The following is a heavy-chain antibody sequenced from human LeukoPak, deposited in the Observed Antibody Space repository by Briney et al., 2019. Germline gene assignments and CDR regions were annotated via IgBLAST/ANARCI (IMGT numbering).Heavy chain of an antibody. D-gene: IGHD6-19*01. Sequence: ASVKVSCKASGGTFSSYAISWVRQAPGQGLEWMGGIIPIFGTANYAQKFQGRVTITADESTSTAYMELSSLRSEDTAVYYCVRAEEQWLAIDYYYYGMDVWGQGTTVTVSS. CDR2: IIPIFGTA. CDR3: VRAEEQWLAIDYYYYGMDV. CDR1: GGTFSSYA. V-gene: IGHV1-69*01. J-gene: IGHJ6*02.